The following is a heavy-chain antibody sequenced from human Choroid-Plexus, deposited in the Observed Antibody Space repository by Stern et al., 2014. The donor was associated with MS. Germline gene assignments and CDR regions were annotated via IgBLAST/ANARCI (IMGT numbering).Heavy chain of an antibody. J-gene: IGHJ6*02. Sequence: EVQLVESGGVLVQPGGSLRLACAASGFSFSNYAMTWVRQAPGKGLEWVSGISASGGSTYHADYVKGRFTIFRDNSKNTVYLRMNGLRGEDTAVYYCASRTRYYGMDVWGQGTTVTVSS. CDR3: ASRTRYYGMDV. V-gene: IGHV3-23*04. CDR1: GFSFSNYA. CDR2: ISASGGST. D-gene: IGHD1-14*01.